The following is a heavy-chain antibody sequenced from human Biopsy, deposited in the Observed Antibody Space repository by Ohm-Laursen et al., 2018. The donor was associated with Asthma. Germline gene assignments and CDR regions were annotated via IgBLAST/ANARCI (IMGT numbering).Heavy chain of an antibody. V-gene: IGHV3-11*01. Sequence: GFLRLSCAASGFSFRDYYMTWIRQAPGKGLEWVAYISSRGSNIFYADSVKGRFTISRDNAKKSLFLEMNSLTVEDTAVYFCARGYSTSWYFGYWGQGTLVTVSS. CDR2: ISSRGSNI. CDR3: ARGYSTSWYFGY. J-gene: IGHJ4*02. D-gene: IGHD6-13*01. CDR1: GFSFRDYY.